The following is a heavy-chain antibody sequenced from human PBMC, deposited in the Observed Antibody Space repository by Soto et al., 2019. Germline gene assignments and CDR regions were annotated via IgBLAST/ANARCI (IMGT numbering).Heavy chain of an antibody. CDR2: ISSSSSYI. CDR3: ARAFLVHSVLSYSSSLDV. CDR1: GFTVSSYS. V-gene: IGHV3-21*01. Sequence: EVPLVESGGGLVKPGGSLRLSCAASGFTVSSYSMNWVRQAPGKGLEWVSSISSSSSYIYYADSVKGRFTISRDNAKNSLYLQMNSLRADDTAVYYCARAFLVHSVLSYSSSLDVRGQGTTVTVSS. J-gene: IGHJ6*02. D-gene: IGHD6-13*01.